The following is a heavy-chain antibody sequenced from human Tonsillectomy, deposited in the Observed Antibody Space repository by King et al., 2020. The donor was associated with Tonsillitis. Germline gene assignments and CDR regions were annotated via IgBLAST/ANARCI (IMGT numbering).Heavy chain of an antibody. CDR2: ISGSGSST. V-gene: IGHV3-23*04. J-gene: IGHJ4*02. CDR3: AKALFYDSGGYYQDPPPYFDC. D-gene: IGHD3-22*01. CDR1: GFTFSTYA. Sequence: VQLVESGGGLVRPGGSLRLSCAASGFTFSTYAMSWVRQAPGKGLEWVSTISGSGSSTYYADSVKGRFTISRDNSKNTLYLQMNSLRAEDAAVYYCAKALFYDSGGYYQDPPPYFDCWGQGTLVTVSS.